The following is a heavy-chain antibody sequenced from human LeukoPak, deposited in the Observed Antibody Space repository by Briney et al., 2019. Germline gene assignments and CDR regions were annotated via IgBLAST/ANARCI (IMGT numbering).Heavy chain of an antibody. CDR3: ARDSSNWSVDY. J-gene: IGHJ4*02. Sequence: ASVKVSCKASGCTFSSYAISWVRQAPGQGLEWMGTIYPSSGSTTYARKFQGRLTMTRDTSTSAIYMELSSLRSEDTAVYYCARDSSNWSVDYWGQGTLVTVSS. V-gene: IGHV1-46*01. CDR1: GCTFSSYA. CDR2: IYPSSGST. D-gene: IGHD6-13*01.